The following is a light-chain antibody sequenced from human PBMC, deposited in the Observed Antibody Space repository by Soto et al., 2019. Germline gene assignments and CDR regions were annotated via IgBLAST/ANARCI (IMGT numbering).Light chain of an antibody. V-gene: IGKV1-5*01. CDR2: GAS. J-gene: IGKJ1*01. Sequence: DIQMTQSPSTLSGSVGDRVTITCRASQTISSWLAWYQQKPGKAPKLLIYGASSRATGIPDRFSGSGSGTDFTLTISRLEPEDFAVYYCQQYGSSPPWTFGQGTKVEIK. CDR1: QTISSW. CDR3: QQYGSSPPWT.